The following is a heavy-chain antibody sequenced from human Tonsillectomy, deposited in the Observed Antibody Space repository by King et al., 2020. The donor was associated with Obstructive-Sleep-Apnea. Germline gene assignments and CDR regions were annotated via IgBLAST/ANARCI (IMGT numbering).Heavy chain of an antibody. CDR1: GYTFTSYD. D-gene: IGHD6-19*01. J-gene: IGHJ4*02. Sequence: VQLVESGAEVKKPGASVKVSCKASGYTFTSYDVNWVRQATGQGLEWMGWMNPNSGNTGNAQKFQGRVAMTRNTSISTAYLELSRLSSEDTAVYYCARRSGWYYFDSWGQGTPVTVSP. V-gene: IGHV1-8*01. CDR2: MNPNSGNT. CDR3: ARRSGWYYFDS.